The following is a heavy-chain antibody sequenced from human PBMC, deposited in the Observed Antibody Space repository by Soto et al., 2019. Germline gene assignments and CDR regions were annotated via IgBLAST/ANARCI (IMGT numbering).Heavy chain of an antibody. CDR2: INHSGST. Sequence: QVQLQQWGAGLLKPSETLSLTCAVYGGSFSGYYWRWIRPPPGKWLEWIGEINHSGSTNYNPSLNNRVTISVDTSKNQVSLKLSSVTAADTAVYYCARGGDVEMATFDYWGQGTLVTVSS. V-gene: IGHV4-34*01. CDR1: GGSFSGYY. CDR3: ARGGDVEMATFDY. J-gene: IGHJ4*02. D-gene: IGHD5-12*01.